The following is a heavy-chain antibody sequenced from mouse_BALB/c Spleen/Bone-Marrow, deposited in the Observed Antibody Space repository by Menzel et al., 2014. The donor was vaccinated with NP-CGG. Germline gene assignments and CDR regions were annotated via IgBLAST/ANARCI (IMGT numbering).Heavy chain of an antibody. Sequence: QVQLKESGAELVRPGSSVKISCKASGYAFXLYWVNWVKQRPGQGLEWIGQIYPGDDDTDYNGKFKGKATLTADRSSSTAYMQLGSLTSEDSAVYFCARGGISIDYWGHGTTLTVSS. J-gene: IGHJ2*01. CDR1: GYAFXLYW. CDR3: ARGGISIDY. CDR2: IYPGDDDT. V-gene: IGHV1-80*01.